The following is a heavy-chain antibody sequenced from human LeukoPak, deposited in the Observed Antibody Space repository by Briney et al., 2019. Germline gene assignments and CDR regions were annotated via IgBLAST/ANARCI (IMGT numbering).Heavy chain of an antibody. CDR2: IKQDGSDK. V-gene: IGHV3-7*01. Sequence: GGSLRLSCTTSGFNFRAYWMSWVRRAPGKGLEWVANIKQDGSDKYYVDSVKGRFTISRDNAKNSLYLQMNTLRAEDTAVYYCARGEGLGTTNGGYYFAYWGQGSLVIVSS. CDR1: GFNFRAYW. J-gene: IGHJ4*02. D-gene: IGHD1-26*01. CDR3: ARGEGLGTTNGGYYFAY.